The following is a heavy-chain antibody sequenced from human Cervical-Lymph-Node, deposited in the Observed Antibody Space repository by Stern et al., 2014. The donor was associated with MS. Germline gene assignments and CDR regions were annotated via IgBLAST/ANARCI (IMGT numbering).Heavy chain of an antibody. J-gene: IGHJ4*02. CDR2: ISYDGSNK. CDR1: GFTFSSYA. CDR3: ARVPRRWLQSY. V-gene: IGHV3-30*01. D-gene: IGHD5-24*01. Sequence: VQLVESGGGVVQPGRSLRLSCAASGFTFSSYAMHWVRQAPGKGLEWVAVISYDGSNKCYADSVKGRFTISRDNSKNTLYLQMNSLRAEDTAVYYCARVPRRWLQSYWGQGTLVTVSS.